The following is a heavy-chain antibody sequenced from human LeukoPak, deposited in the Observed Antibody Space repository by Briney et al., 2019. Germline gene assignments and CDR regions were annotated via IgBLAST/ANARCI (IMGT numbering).Heavy chain of an antibody. Sequence: PGGSLRLSCVASEFIFSDYWMSWVRQAPGKGLEWVANIKQGGREEKYVSSAKGRFAISRNDAKSTLYLQMDSLSGDDTAVYYCARDNGGWFDTWGRGTLVTVSS. J-gene: IGHJ5*02. V-gene: IGHV3-7*03. CDR3: ARDNGGWFDT. D-gene: IGHD3-10*01. CDR1: EFIFSDYW. CDR2: IKQGGREE.